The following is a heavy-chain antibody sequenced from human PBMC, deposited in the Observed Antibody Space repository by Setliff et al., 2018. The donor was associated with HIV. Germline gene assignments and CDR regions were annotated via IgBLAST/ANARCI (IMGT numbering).Heavy chain of an antibody. V-gene: IGHV1-69*06. Sequence: SVKVSCKASRHNFKTYAFSWVRQAPGQGLEWVGGIIPMFGSANYAQKFQGRVNITADTFTSTAYMELSGLRSEDTALYYCARGLSSAGDEYWGQGTLVTVSS. CDR3: ARGLSSAGDEY. CDR2: IIPMFGSA. J-gene: IGHJ4*02. CDR1: RHNFKTYA.